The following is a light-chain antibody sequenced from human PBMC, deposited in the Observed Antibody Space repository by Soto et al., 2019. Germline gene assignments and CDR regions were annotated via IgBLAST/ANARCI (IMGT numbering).Light chain of an antibody. CDR1: SNDVGSYNL. CDR2: EDN. Sequence: QSALTQPASVCGSPGQSITISCTGTSNDVGSYNLVSWYQQYPDKAPKLVIYEDNKRPSGVSDRFPGSKSGNTASLTISGLRAEDDADYPCCSYAGSSTVLFGGGTKLTVL. CDR3: CSYAGSSTVL. J-gene: IGLJ2*01. V-gene: IGLV2-23*01.